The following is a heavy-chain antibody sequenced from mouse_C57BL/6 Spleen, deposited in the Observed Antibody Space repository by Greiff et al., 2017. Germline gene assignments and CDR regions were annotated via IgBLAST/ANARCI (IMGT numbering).Heavy chain of an antibody. CDR3: AIEYDYEGYGAMDY. CDR1: GYSITSGYY. V-gene: IGHV3-6*01. D-gene: IGHD2-4*01. J-gene: IGHJ4*01. Sequence: VQLKESGPGLVKPSQSLSLTCSVTGYSITSGYYWNWIRQFPGNKLEWMGYISYDGSNNYNPSLKNRISITRDTSKNQFFLKLNSVTTEDTATYYCAIEYDYEGYGAMDYWGQGTSVTVSS. CDR2: ISYDGSN.